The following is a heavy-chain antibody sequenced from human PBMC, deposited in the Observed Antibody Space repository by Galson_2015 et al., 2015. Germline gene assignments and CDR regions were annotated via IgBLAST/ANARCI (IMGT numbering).Heavy chain of an antibody. V-gene: IGHV3-53*01. CDR2: IYSGGST. CDR3: ARKSDCSGGSCYSSDAFDI. Sequence: SLRLSCAASGFTVSSNYMSWVRQAPGKGLEWVSVIYSGGSTYYADSVKGRFTISRDNSKNTLYLQMNSLRAEDTAVYYCARKSDCSGGSCYSSDAFDIWGQGTMVTVSS. D-gene: IGHD2-15*01. CDR1: GFTVSSNY. J-gene: IGHJ3*02.